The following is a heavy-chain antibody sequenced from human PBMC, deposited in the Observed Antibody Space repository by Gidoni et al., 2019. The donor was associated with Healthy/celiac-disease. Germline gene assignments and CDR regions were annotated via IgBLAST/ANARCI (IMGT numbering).Heavy chain of an antibody. CDR2: INHSGST. D-gene: IGHD3-10*01. J-gene: IGHJ4*02. Sequence: QVQLQQWGAGLLKPSETLYLTCAVSGGSFSGYYWSWIRQPQGKGLEWIGEINHSGSTNYNPSLKSRVTISVDTSKNQFSLKLSSVTAADTAVYYCARVSTYYYGSGSYKAPDYWGQGTLVTVSS. CDR3: ARVSTYYYGSGSYKAPDY. CDR1: GGSFSGYY. V-gene: IGHV4-34*01.